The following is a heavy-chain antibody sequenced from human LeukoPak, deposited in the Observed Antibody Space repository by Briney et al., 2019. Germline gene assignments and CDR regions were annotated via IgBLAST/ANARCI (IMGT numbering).Heavy chain of an antibody. CDR1: GFTFSGSA. CDR3: TSPEYYYGSGSYSYYYYYGMDV. CDR2: IRSKANSYAT. D-gene: IGHD3-10*01. J-gene: IGHJ6*04. V-gene: IGHV3-73*01. Sequence: PGGSLRLSCAASGFTFSGSAMHWVRQASGKGLEWVGRIRSKANSYATAYAASVKGRFTISRDDSKNTAYLQMNSLKTEDTAVYYCTSPEYYYGSGSYSYYYYYGMDVWGKGTTATVS.